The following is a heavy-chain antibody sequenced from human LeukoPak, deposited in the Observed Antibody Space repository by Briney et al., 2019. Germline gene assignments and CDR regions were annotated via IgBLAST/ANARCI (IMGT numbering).Heavy chain of an antibody. V-gene: IGHV6-1*01. D-gene: IGHD4/OR15-4a*01. CDR3: AREDPQTRVPEGMDV. J-gene: IGHJ6*02. CDR2: TYYRSKWYS. CDR1: GDSVSSNNGA. Sequence: SQTLSVTCAISGDSVSSNNGAWNWIRQSPSRGLEWLGRTYYRSKWYSDYAVSMGGRITINPDTSKNHISLQLNSVTAADTAVYYCAREDPQTRVPEGMDVWGQGTTVTVSS.